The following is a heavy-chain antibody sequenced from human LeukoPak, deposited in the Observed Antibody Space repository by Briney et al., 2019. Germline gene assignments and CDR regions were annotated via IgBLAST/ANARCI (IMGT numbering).Heavy chain of an antibody. CDR2: INHSGST. D-gene: IGHD1-26*01. J-gene: IGHJ5*02. CDR1: GGSFSGYY. Sequence: PSETLSLTCAVYGGSFSGYYWSWIRQPPGKGLEWIGEINHSGSTNYNPSLKSRVTISVDTSKNQFSLKLSSVTAADTAVYYCARASQGGATPPNWFDPWGQGTLVTVSS. V-gene: IGHV4-34*01. CDR3: ARASQGGATPPNWFDP.